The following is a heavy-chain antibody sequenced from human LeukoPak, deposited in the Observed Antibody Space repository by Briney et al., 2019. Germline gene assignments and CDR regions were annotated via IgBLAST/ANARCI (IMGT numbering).Heavy chain of an antibody. CDR2: ISSSSSYI. CDR3: AKLSCSSTSCLYNWFDP. CDR1: GFTFSSYS. J-gene: IGHJ5*02. Sequence: PGGSLRLSCAASGFTFSSYSMNWVRQAPGKGLEWVSSISSSSSYIYYADSVKGRFTISRDNSKNTLYLQMNSLRAEDTAVYYCAKLSCSSTSCLYNWFDPWGQGTLVTVSS. V-gene: IGHV3-21*04. D-gene: IGHD2-2*01.